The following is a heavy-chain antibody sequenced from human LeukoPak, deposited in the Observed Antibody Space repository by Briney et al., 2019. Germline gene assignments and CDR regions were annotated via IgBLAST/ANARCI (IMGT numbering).Heavy chain of an antibody. Sequence: SETLSLTRAVSGGSISSGGYSWSWIRQPPGKGLEWIGYIYHSGSTYYNPSLKSRVTISVDRSKNQFSLKLSSVTAADTAVYYCARALLLYGSGQYYFDYWGQGTLVTVSS. D-gene: IGHD3-10*01. CDR2: IYHSGST. CDR3: ARALLLYGSGQYYFDY. J-gene: IGHJ4*02. CDR1: GGSISSGGYS. V-gene: IGHV4-30-2*01.